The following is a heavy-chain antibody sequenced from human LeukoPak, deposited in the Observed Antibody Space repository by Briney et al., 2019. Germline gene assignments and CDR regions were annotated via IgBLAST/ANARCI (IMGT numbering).Heavy chain of an antibody. CDR2: IYYSGST. D-gene: IGHD6-19*01. Sequence: MASETLSLTCTVSGGSISSYYWSWIRQPPGKGLEWIGYIYYSGSTNYNPSLKSRVTISVDTSKNQFSLKLGSVTAADTAVYYCASFWSSSGWYSDYGMDVWGQGTTVTVSS. V-gene: IGHV4-59*08. J-gene: IGHJ6*02. CDR3: ASFWSSSGWYSDYGMDV. CDR1: GGSISSYY.